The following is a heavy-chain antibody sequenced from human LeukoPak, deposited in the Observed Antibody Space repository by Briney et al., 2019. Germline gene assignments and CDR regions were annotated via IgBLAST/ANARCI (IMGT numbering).Heavy chain of an antibody. J-gene: IGHJ6*02. CDR2: ISSSSSYI. Sequence: GGSLRLSCAASGFTFSSYSMNWVRQAPGKGLEWVSSISSSSSYIYYADSVKGRFTISRDNAKNSLYLQMNSLRGEDTAVYYCARDVGSGYDPYYYGMDVWGQGTTVTVSS. V-gene: IGHV3-21*01. CDR3: ARDVGSGYDPYYYGMDV. CDR1: GFTFSSYS. D-gene: IGHD5-12*01.